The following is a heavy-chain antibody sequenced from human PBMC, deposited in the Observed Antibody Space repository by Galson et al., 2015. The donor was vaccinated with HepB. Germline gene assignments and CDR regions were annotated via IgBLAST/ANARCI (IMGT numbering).Heavy chain of an antibody. J-gene: IGHJ6*02. D-gene: IGHD6-13*01. CDR2: IRSKAHSYAT. CDR1: EFTFSGSA. Sequence: SLRLSCAASEFTFSGSAMHWVRQASGKGLEWVSRIRSKAHSYATAYAASVKGRFIISRDDSKNTAYLQMNSLKTGDTAVYYCTTPWQQLVQGAYYYGLDVWGQGTTVTVSS. CDR3: TTPWQQLVQGAYYYGLDV. V-gene: IGHV3-73*01.